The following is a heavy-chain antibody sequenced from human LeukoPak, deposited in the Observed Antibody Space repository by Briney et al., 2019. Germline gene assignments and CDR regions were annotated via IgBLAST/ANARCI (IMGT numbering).Heavy chain of an antibody. CDR2: ISRTGGST. V-gene: IGHV3-23*01. CDR1: GFTFRNYG. D-gene: IGHD3-10*01. J-gene: IGHJ4*02. CDR3: AKESGYGSGIDY. Sequence: GESLRLSCAASGFTFRNYGMSWVRQAPGKGLEWVSAISRTGGSTYYADSVKGRFTISRDNSENTLYLQMSSLRAEDTAVYYCAKESGYGSGIDYWGQGTLVTVSS.